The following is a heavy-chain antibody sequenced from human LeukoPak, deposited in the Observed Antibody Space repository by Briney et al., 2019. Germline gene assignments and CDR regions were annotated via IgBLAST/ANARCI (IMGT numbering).Heavy chain of an antibody. J-gene: IGHJ3*02. CDR2: IYYSRST. CDR1: GGSISSSSYY. D-gene: IGHD5-12*01. Sequence: SETLSLTCTVSGGSISSSSYYWGWIRQPPGKGLEWIGSIYYSRSTYYNPSLKSRVTISVDTSKNQFSLKLSSVTAADTAMYYCARGYNSFDIWGQGTVVTVSS. CDR3: ARGYNSFDI. V-gene: IGHV4-39*01.